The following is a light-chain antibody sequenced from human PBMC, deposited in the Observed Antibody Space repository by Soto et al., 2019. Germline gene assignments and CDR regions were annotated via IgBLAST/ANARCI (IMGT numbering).Light chain of an antibody. Sequence: ETVLTQSPGTLSLSPGERATLSCRASQSVAKSYLDWYQHKPCQGPRLLISGASSRATGIPDRFSGSWSGTDFTLTISRLEPEDFAVYYCLQHASSPLTFGGGTKVEI. CDR3: LQHASSPLT. CDR2: GAS. CDR1: QSVAKSY. V-gene: IGKV3-20*01. J-gene: IGKJ4*01.